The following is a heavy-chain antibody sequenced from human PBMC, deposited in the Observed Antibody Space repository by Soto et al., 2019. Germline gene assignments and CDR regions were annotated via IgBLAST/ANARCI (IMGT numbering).Heavy chain of an antibody. CDR3: AKGRAQTRNWNYEAPITWFDP. J-gene: IGHJ5*02. CDR1: GFTFSSYA. CDR2: ISGSGGST. D-gene: IGHD1-7*01. Sequence: PGGSLRLSCAASGFTFSSYAMSWVRQAPGKGLEWVSAISGSGGSTYYADSVKGRFTISRDNSKNTLYLQMNSLRAEDTAVYYFAKGRAQTRNWNYEAPITWFDPWGQGTLVTVSS. V-gene: IGHV3-23*01.